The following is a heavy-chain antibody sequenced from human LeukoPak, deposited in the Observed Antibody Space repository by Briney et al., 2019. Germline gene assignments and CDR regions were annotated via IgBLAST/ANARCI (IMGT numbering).Heavy chain of an antibody. CDR3: ARVTPAGAWLGYFDY. CDR2: IIPIFGTA. Sequence: SVKVSCKASGGTLNSYAINWVRQAPGQGLEWMGGIIPIFGTANYAQKFQGRVTITADESTSTAYMELSSLRSEDTAVYYCARVTPAGAWLGYFDYWGQGTLVTVSS. D-gene: IGHD6-19*01. CDR1: GGTLNSYA. V-gene: IGHV1-69*13. J-gene: IGHJ4*02.